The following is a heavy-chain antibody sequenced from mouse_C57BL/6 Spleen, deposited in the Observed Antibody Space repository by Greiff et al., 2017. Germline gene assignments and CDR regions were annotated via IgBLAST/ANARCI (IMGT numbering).Heavy chain of an antibody. CDR1: GFNIKDDY. CDR2: IDPENGDT. D-gene: IGHD2-5*01. Sequence: EVQLQQSGAELVRPGASVKLSCTASGFNIKDDYMHWVKQRPEQGLEWIGWIDPENGDTEYASKFQGKATITADTSSNTAYLQLSSLTYEDIAVYYCTTRSNYVRFAYWGQGTLVTVSA. CDR3: TTRSNYVRFAY. V-gene: IGHV14-4*01. J-gene: IGHJ3*01.